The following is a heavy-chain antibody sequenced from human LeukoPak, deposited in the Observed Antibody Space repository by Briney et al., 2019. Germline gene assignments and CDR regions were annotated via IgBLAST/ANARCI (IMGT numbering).Heavy chain of an antibody. CDR3: ARSPELYYYDSSGYFGASYYFDY. Sequence: SQTLSLTCAISGDSVSSNSAAWNWIRQSPSSGLEWLGRTYYRSKWYNDYAVSVKSRITINPDTSKNQFSLQLNSVTPEDTAVYYCARSPELYYYDSSGYFGASYYFDYWGQGTLVTVSS. J-gene: IGHJ4*02. CDR2: TYYRSKWYN. V-gene: IGHV6-1*01. CDR1: GDSVSSNSAA. D-gene: IGHD3-22*01.